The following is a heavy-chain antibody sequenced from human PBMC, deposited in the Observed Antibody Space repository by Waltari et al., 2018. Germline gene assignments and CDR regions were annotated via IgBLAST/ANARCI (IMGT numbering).Heavy chain of an antibody. V-gene: IGHV3-49*04. CDR3: ARDLMYGEHPLFDR. J-gene: IGHJ5*02. CDR1: GFTFVVYS. D-gene: IGHD4-17*01. CDR2: IRSKAYGETT. Sequence: DVQLAESGGGLVQPGRSLRLSCTTSGFTFVVYSMHWVRQAPGQGLEWVGFIRSKAYGETTDYAASVRGRFTISRDDSKSIAYLQMNSLKTEDTAIYFCARDLMYGEHPLFDRWGQGTLVTVSS.